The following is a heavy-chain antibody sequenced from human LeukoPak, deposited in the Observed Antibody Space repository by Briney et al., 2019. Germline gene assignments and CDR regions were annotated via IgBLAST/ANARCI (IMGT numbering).Heavy chain of an antibody. D-gene: IGHD1-26*01. CDR2: IYYSGST. V-gene: IGHV4-59*01. CDR1: GGSINPYY. J-gene: IGHJ3*02. Sequence: SETLSLTCTVSGGSINPYYWSWIRQPPGKGLEWIGYIYYSGSTNYNPSLKSRVTISVDTSKNQFSLKLNSVTAADTAVYYCARGGALEAFDIWGQGTMVSVSS. CDR3: ARGGALEAFDI.